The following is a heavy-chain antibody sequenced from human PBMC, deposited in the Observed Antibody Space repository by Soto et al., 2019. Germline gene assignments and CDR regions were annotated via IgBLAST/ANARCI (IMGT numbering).Heavy chain of an antibody. CDR1: GGSVSSGSYY. CDR2: IYYSGST. CDR3: ARDYLLYCSSTSCHFAYYYYGMAV. J-gene: IGHJ6*02. D-gene: IGHD2-2*01. V-gene: IGHV4-61*01. Sequence: SETLSLTCTVSGGSVSSGSYYWSWIRQPPGKGLEWIGYIYYSGSTNYNPSLKSRVTISVDTSKNQFSLKLSSVTAADTAVYYCARDYLLYCSSTSCHFAYYYYGMAVWGQGTTVTVSS.